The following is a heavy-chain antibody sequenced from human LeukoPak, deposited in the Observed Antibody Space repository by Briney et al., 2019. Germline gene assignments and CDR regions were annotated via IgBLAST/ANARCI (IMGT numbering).Heavy chain of an antibody. CDR2: INHSGST. CDR3: ARAAGGRQEDY. V-gene: IGHV4-34*01. CDR1: GGSFSGYY. D-gene: IGHD3-10*01. J-gene: IGHJ4*02. Sequence: PSETLSLTCAAYGGSFSGYYWSWIRQPPGKGLEWTGEINHSGSTNYNPSLKSRVTISVDTSKNQFSLKLSSVTAADTAVYYCARAAGGRQEDYWGQGTLVTVSS.